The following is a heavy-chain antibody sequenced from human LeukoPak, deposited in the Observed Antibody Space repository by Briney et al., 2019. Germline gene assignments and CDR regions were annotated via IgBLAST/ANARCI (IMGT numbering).Heavy chain of an antibody. J-gene: IGHJ4*02. CDR3: AKDYYYDSSGYYDY. Sequence: GGSLRLSCAASGFTFSSYGMHWVRQAPGKGLEWVAVIWYDGSNKYYADSVKGRFTISRDNSKNTLYLQMNSLRAEDTAVYYCAKDYYYDSSGYYDYWGQGTLVTVSS. D-gene: IGHD3-22*01. V-gene: IGHV3-33*06. CDR1: GFTFSSYG. CDR2: IWYDGSNK.